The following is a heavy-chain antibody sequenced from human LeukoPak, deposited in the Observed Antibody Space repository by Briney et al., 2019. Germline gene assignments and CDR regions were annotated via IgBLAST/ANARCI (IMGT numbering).Heavy chain of an antibody. Sequence: GGSLRLSCAASGFTFSSYAMRWVRQAPGKGLEWVSALSGSGDTTYYADSVKGRFTISRDNSKNTLYLQMNSLRAEDTAVYYCAKDQDSMVRGIIWMNNWFDPWGQGTLVTVSS. CDR1: GFTFSSYA. CDR2: LSGSGDTT. CDR3: AKDQDSMVRGIIWMNNWFDP. D-gene: IGHD3-10*01. J-gene: IGHJ5*02. V-gene: IGHV3-23*01.